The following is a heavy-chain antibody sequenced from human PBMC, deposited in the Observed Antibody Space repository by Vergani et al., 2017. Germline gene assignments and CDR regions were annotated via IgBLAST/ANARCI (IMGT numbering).Heavy chain of an antibody. CDR1: GFTFSSHA. V-gene: IGHV3-23*01. Sequence: EVQLLQSEGAVVQPGGSLRLSCVASGFTFSSHAMSWVRQGHGQGLEWVSSIKNTGDSTHYADSVKGRFTISRDNSKNTLYLQMNSLRAEDTAVYYCAKDFCSSTSCYTPPDAFDIWGQGTMVTVSS. CDR3: AKDFCSSTSCYTPPDAFDI. CDR2: IKNTGDST. J-gene: IGHJ3*02. D-gene: IGHD2-2*02.